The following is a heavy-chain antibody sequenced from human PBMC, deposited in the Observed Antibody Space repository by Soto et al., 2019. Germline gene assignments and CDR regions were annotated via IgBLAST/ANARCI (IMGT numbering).Heavy chain of an antibody. D-gene: IGHD5-18*01. CDR1: GGTFNSYV. V-gene: IGHV1-69*13. CDR2: IIPIFDTA. J-gene: IGHJ4*02. CDR3: AKGYSYGHYYFDY. Sequence: SVKVSCKASGGTFNSYVSNWVRQAPGQGLEWMGGIIPIFDTANYAQMFQGRATITADESTSTAYMELTSLRSEDTAVYYCAKGYSYGHYYFDYWGQGTLVTVSS.